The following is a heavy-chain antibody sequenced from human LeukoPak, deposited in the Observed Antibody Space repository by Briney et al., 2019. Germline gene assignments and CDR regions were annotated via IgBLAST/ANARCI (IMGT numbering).Heavy chain of an antibody. CDR1: GYTFTSYA. Sequence: SVKVSCKASGYTFTSYAISWVRQAPGQGLEWMGGIIPIFGTANYAQKFQGRVTITADESTSTAYMELSSLRSEDTAVYYCARDIDFWSGYYKDKNWFDPWGQGTLATVSS. CDR2: IIPIFGTA. J-gene: IGHJ5*02. D-gene: IGHD3-3*01. CDR3: ARDIDFWSGYYKDKNWFDP. V-gene: IGHV1-69*13.